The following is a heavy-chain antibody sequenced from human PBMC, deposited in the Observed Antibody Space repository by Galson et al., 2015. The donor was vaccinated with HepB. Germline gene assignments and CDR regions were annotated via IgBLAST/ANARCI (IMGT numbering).Heavy chain of an antibody. Sequence: SLRLSCAASGSTFSSYGMHWVRQAPGKGLEWVAVISYAGTNKYYADSVKGRFTISRDNSKNTLYLQMNSLRAEDTAVYYCAKDPGYSDYGGNWLDPWGQGTLVTVSS. CDR3: AKDPGYSDYGGNWLDP. J-gene: IGHJ5*02. D-gene: IGHD4-23*01. CDR1: GSTFSSYG. CDR2: ISYAGTNK. V-gene: IGHV3-30*18.